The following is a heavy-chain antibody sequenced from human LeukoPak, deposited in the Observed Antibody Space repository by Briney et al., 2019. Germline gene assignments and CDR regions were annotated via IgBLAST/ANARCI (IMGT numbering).Heavy chain of an antibody. V-gene: IGHV1-2*02. J-gene: IGHJ5*02. CDR1: GYTFTGYH. CDR2: INPNSGRT. CDR3: ARTREYSSTWFFPPFDP. D-gene: IGHD6-13*01. Sequence: GASVKVSCKASGYTFTGYHMNWVRQAPGQGLEWMGWINPNSGRTNYAHNFQGRVTLTRDPSISTAYMELTGLTSNDTGVYYCARTREYSSTWFFPPFDPWGQGTLVTVSS.